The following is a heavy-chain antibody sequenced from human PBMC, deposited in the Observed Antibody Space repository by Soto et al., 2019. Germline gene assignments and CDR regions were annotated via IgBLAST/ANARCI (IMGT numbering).Heavy chain of an antibody. V-gene: IGHV4-39*01. CDR3: ARRGIAVAGYCYFDL. D-gene: IGHD6-19*01. CDR1: CGPLGIRSYC. J-gene: IGHJ2*01. Sequence: LTPTLTVSCGPLGIRSYCSRWTPHPPGKGLEWIGSIYYSGSTYYNPSLKSRVTISVDTSKNQFSLKLSSVTAADTAVYYCARRGIAVAGYCYFDLRGRGTLGTVHS. CDR2: IYYSGST.